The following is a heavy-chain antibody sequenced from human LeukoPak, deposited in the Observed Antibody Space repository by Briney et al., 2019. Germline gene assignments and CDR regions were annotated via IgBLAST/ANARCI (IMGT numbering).Heavy chain of an antibody. V-gene: IGHV4-59*08. CDR1: SDSITSYY. CDR2: MSYSGST. Sequence: SETLSLTCTVSSDSITSYYWSWIRQPPGKGLEWIGSMSYSGSTNCNPSLKSRVTMSVDTTKNQFSLRLNSVTAADTAVYYCARRRAEGGSNGHYNWFDPWGQGTLVTVSS. D-gene: IGHD6-13*01. CDR3: ARRRAEGGSNGHYNWFDP. J-gene: IGHJ5*02.